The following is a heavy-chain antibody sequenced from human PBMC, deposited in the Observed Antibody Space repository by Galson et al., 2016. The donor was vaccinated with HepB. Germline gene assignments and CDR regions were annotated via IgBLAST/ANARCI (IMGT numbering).Heavy chain of an antibody. D-gene: IGHD3-22*01. CDR1: GYTFTTYG. CDR3: ARDSAIYYDTTDGFDL. Sequence: SVKVSCKASGYTFTTYGISWVRQAPGQGLEWMGWIGSYNGNTNYAQKFQGRITMTTDTFTTTAYMELRSLRSDDTAVYYCARDSAIYYDTTDGFDLWGQGTLVTVSS. V-gene: IGHV1-18*01. J-gene: IGHJ3*01. CDR2: IGSYNGNT.